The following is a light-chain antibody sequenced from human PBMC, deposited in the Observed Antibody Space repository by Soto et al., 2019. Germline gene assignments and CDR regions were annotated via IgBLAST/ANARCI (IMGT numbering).Light chain of an antibody. CDR2: GAF. CDR1: QSIDIY. CDR3: QQGDSTPLT. J-gene: IGKJ1*01. V-gene: IGKV1-39*01. Sequence: DIQMTQSPSSLSASVGDRVTITCRASQSIDIYLNWYQQKPGRAPKLLVYGAFNLQGGVPLRFSGSGSRTDFTLTISSLQPEDFATYYCQQGDSTPLTFGQGTKVEIK.